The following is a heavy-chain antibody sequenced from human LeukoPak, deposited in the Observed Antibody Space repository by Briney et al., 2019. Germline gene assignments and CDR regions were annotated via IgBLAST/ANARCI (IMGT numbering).Heavy chain of an antibody. V-gene: IGHV3-21*01. CDR2: ISSSSYI. Sequence: GGSLRLSCAASGFTFSSYSINWVSQAPGKGLEWVSSISSSSYIYYADSVKGRFTISRGNAKNSLYLQMNSLRAEDTAVYYCARGVVATIYFDYWGQGTLVTVSS. D-gene: IGHD5-12*01. CDR3: ARGVVATIYFDY. J-gene: IGHJ4*02. CDR1: GFTFSSYS.